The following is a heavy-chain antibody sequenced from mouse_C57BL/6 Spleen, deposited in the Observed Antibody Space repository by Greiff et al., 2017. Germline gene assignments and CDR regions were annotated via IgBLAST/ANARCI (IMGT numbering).Heavy chain of an antibody. CDR2: IDPEPGGN. D-gene: IGHD4-1*01. CDR1: GFTFTDFE. CDR3: ARSAAGTG. Sequence: VQLQESGAELVRPGASVTLSCKASGFTFTDFEMHWVKQNPVHGLEWIGAIDPEPGGNAYNQKFKGKAILTADKSSNTAYMELRSLTSEDTAVYYCARSAAGTGWGQGATLTVST. J-gene: IGHJ2*01. V-gene: IGHV1-15*01.